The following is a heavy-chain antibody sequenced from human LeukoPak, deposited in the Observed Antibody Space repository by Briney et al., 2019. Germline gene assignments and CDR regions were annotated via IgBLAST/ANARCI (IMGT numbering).Heavy chain of an antibody. V-gene: IGHV3-30-3*01. CDR1: GFTFSTYR. CDR2: MSYDGTNK. Sequence: GGSLRLSCAASGFTFSTYRIHWVRQAPGKGLEWVAVMSYDGTNKYYADSVKGRFTISRDNSKNTLYLQMNSLRTEDTAVYYCARRMAANAFDIWGQGTMVTVSS. D-gene: IGHD5-24*01. J-gene: IGHJ3*02. CDR3: ARRMAANAFDI.